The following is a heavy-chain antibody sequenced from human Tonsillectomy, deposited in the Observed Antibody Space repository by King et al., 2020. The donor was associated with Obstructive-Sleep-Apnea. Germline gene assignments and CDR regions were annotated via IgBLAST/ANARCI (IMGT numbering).Heavy chain of an antibody. Sequence: VQLQESGPGLVKPSETLSLTCSVSGYSISSGHSWGWIRQPPGKGLEWIGSMYHGGSTYDNPSLKSRVTISIDTSKNQFSLRLSSVTAADTAVYYCARGGSMTSLAHWGQGTLVTVSS. V-gene: IGHV4-38-2*02. CDR1: GYSISSGHS. D-gene: IGHD3-16*01. J-gene: IGHJ4*02. CDR2: MYHGGST. CDR3: ARGGSMTSLAH.